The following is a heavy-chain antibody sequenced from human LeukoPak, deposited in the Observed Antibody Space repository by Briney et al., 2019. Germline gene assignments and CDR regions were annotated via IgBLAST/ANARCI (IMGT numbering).Heavy chain of an antibody. Sequence: PGGSLRLSCAASGFTFSNAWMSCVRQAPGKGLEWVGRIKSKIDGGTIDYAAPVKGRFTISRDDSKNTVYLQMNSLKIEDTAVYYCTTSLTSGYYIDNWGQGTLVTVSS. CDR1: GFTFSNAW. J-gene: IGHJ4*02. D-gene: IGHD3-3*01. V-gene: IGHV3-15*01. CDR2: IKSKIDGGTI. CDR3: TTSLTSGYYIDN.